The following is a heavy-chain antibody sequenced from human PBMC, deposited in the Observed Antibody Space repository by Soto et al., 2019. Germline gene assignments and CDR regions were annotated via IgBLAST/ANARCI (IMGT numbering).Heavy chain of an antibody. D-gene: IGHD2-2*01. CDR1: GGSISSGGYY. CDR2: IYYSGST. CDR3: ARDGYRYCSSTSCYAGTMDV. Sequence: SETLSLTCTVSGGSISSGGYYWSWIRQHPGKGLVWIGYIYYSGSTYYNPSLKSRVTISVDTSKNQFSLKLSSVTAADTAVYYCARDGYRYCSSTSCYAGTMDVWGQGTTVTVSS. J-gene: IGHJ6*02. V-gene: IGHV4-31*03.